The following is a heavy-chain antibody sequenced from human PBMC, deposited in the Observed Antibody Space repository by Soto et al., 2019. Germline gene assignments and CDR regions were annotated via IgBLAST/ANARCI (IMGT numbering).Heavy chain of an antibody. CDR2: IYDSESA. CDR3: ARASSSSSAADY. Sequence: QVQLQESGPGLVKPSQTLSLTCSVSGESISSGGYYWSWIRHHPGKGLEWIGYIYDSESADYNPSLKSRVTISMDTSKNHFAMRLSSVTAADTAVYYCARASSSSSAADYWGQGTLATVSS. D-gene: IGHD6-6*01. CDR1: GESISSGGYY. V-gene: IGHV4-31*03. J-gene: IGHJ4*02.